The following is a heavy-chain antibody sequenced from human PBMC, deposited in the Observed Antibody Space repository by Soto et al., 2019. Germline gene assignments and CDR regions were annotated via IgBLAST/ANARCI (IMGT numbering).Heavy chain of an antibody. CDR1: GFTFSRYG. V-gene: IGHV3-30*18. CDR3: AKDRMRYYYGMDV. Sequence: QVQLVESGGGVVQPGRSLRLSCAASGFTFSRYGMHWVRQAPGKGLEWVAVISYDGSNKYYADSVKGRFTISRDNSKNTLYLQMTSLRAEDTAVYYCAKDRMRYYYGMDVWGQGTTVTVSS. CDR2: ISYDGSNK. J-gene: IGHJ6*02.